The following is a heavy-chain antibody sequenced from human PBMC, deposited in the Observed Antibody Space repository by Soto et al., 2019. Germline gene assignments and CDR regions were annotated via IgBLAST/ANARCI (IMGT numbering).Heavy chain of an antibody. V-gene: IGHV1-18*04. CDR1: GYTFINHG. CDR2: ISGHNGKT. J-gene: IGHJ4*02. CDR3: ARDSDPLAYFFDY. Sequence: QVQLVQSGGEVKKPGASVKVSCKASGYTFINHGISWVRQAPGQGLEWMGWISGHNGKTNYAQKFQGRVTMTTDTSTSTAFMELRSLRSDDAAVYYCARDSDPLAYFFDYWGQVTLVSVAS.